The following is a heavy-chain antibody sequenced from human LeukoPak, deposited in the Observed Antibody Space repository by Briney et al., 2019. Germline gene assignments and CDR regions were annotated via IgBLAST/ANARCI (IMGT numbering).Heavy chain of an antibody. J-gene: IGHJ5*02. CDR1: GFTFSSYA. Sequence: GGSLRLSCAASGFTFSSYAMSWVRQAPGKGLEWVSAISGSGGSTYYADSVKGRFTISRDNSKNTLYLQMNSLRAEDTAVYYCAKVGGYDFWSGYFHRWGQGTLVTVSS. D-gene: IGHD3-3*01. CDR2: ISGSGGST. V-gene: IGHV3-23*01. CDR3: AKVGGYDFWSGYFHR.